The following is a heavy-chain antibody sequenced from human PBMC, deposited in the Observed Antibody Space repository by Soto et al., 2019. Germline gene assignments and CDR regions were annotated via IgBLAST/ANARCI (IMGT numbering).Heavy chain of an antibody. Sequence: PGGSLRLSCIASGFTFSTYAMSWVRQAPGKGPEWVSTIGGGGDRTYSADSVKGGFTISKDNSKNTVNLQMNSLRVENTAVFYCVARFDFGDWPNGSAPWGQGILVPVSS. J-gene: IGHJ5*02. CDR1: GFTFSTYA. D-gene: IGHD4-17*01. V-gene: IGHV3-23*01. CDR3: VARFDFGDWPNGSAP. CDR2: IGGGGDRT.